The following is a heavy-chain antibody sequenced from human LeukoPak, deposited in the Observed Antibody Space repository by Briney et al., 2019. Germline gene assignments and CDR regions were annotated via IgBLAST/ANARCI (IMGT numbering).Heavy chain of an antibody. J-gene: IGHJ4*02. Sequence: PSETLSLTCAVYGGSFSGYYWSWIRQPPGKGLEWIGEINHSGSTNYNPSLKSRVTISVDTSKNQFSLKLSSVTAADTAVYYCARGEYYFDYWGQGTLVTVSS. D-gene: IGHD3-10*01. CDR1: GGSFSGYY. CDR2: INHSGST. CDR3: ARGEYYFDY. V-gene: IGHV4-34*01.